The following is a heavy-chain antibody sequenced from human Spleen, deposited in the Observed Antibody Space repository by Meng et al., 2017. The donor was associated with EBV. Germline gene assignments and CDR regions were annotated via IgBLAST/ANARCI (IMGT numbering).Heavy chain of an antibody. V-gene: IGHV3-30*18. J-gene: IGHJ5*02. CDR2: IPSDASHNK. CDR1: GFTFSNYG. D-gene: IGHD1-14*01. Sequence: QKPLVESGGGVVQPGRSLRLSCAASGFTFSNYGFHWVRQAPGKGPEWVAIIPSDASHNKYYADSVRGRFTISRDNSKNTLYLQMNSLRTEDTALYYCAKDLSGRFDPWGQGTLVTVSS. CDR3: AKDLSGRFDP.